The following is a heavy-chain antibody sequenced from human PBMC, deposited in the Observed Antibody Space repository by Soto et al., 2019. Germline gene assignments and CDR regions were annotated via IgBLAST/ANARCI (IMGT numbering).Heavy chain of an antibody. J-gene: IGHJ4*02. D-gene: IGHD4-17*01. CDR2: IIPLFGTT. Sequence: GASVKVSCKVSGGTFSSYGFSWVRQAPGQGLEWMGGIIPLFGTTTYAQKFQDRVTISADKSTSTAYMELSSLRSEDTAVYYCARPNFGDYFFDYWGQGTLVTVSS. CDR1: GGTFSSYG. CDR3: ARPNFGDYFFDY. V-gene: IGHV1-69*06.